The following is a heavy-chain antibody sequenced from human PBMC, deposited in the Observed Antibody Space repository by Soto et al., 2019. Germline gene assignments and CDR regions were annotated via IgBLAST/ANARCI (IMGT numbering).Heavy chain of an antibody. D-gene: IGHD3-10*01. V-gene: IGHV3-48*03. Sequence: GWSLRLSCSASVFTFSSYEMNWCRQAPGKGLEWVSYISSSGSTIYYADSVKGRFTISRDNAKNSLYLQMNSLRAEDTAVYYCARDQVIMVRGVILFTRRFYGMDVWGQGTTVTVSS. J-gene: IGHJ6*02. CDR3: ARDQVIMVRGVILFTRRFYGMDV. CDR1: VFTFSSYE. CDR2: ISSSGSTI.